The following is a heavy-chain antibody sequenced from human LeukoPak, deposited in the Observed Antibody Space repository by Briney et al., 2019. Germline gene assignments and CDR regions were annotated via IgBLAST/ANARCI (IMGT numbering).Heavy chain of an antibody. CDR1: VGSLSSYY. Sequence: SRALSLTFTVSVGSLSSYYWSWIRQPAGKGLEWIGRIYTSGSTNYNPSLKSRVTMSVDTSKNQFSLKLSSVTAADTAVYYCARAGVEMATSGGIFDYWGQGALVTVSS. CDR3: ARAGVEMATSGGIFDY. V-gene: IGHV4-4*07. CDR2: IYTSGST. J-gene: IGHJ4*02. D-gene: IGHD5-24*01.